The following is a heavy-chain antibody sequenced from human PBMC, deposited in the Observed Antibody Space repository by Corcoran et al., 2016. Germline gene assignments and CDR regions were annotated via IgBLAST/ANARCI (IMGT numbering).Heavy chain of an antibody. CDR2: IRSKANSYAT. V-gene: IGHV3-73*02. CDR3: TRLIDGSGWYYRDY. D-gene: IGHD6-19*01. CDR1: GFTFSGSA. Sequence: EVQLVESGGGLVQPGGSLKLSCAASGFTFSGSAMHWVRQASGKGLEWVGRIRSKANSYATAYAASVKGRFTISRDDSKNTAYLQMNSLKTEDTAVYYCTRLIDGSGWYYRDYWGQGTLVTVSS. J-gene: IGHJ4*02.